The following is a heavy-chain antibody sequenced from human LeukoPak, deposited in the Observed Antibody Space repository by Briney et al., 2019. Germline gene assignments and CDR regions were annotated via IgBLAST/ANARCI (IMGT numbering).Heavy chain of an antibody. J-gene: IGHJ4*02. CDR3: ARVDILTGYYFFDY. CDR1: GYTFIKYG. Sequence: GASVKVSCQASGYTFIKYGVSWVRQAPGQGLEWMGWISANNGNTYYVEKFKGRVTMTTDTSTDTAYMELRSPRSDDTAVFYCARVDILTGYYFFDYWGQGTLITVSS. V-gene: IGHV1-18*01. CDR2: ISANNGNT. D-gene: IGHD3-9*01.